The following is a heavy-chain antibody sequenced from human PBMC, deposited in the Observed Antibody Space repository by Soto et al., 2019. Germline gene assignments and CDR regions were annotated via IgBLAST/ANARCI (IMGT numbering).Heavy chain of an antibody. CDR3: ARGGSGWYLDY. CDR2: ISAYHNNI. CDR1: GYIFSTYG. D-gene: IGHD6-19*01. Sequence: ASVKVSCKASGYIFSTYGISWVRQAPGQGLEWMGWISAYHNNISDAQNLQGRVTMTTNTSTNVAYMELRSLRSDDTAVYYCARGGSGWYLDYWGQ. J-gene: IGHJ4*01. V-gene: IGHV1-18*01.